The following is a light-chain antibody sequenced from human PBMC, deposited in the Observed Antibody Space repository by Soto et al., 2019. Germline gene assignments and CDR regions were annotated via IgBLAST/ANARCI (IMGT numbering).Light chain of an antibody. CDR1: QSVSNNY. CDR3: QQCGSSPWT. Sequence: EIVLTQSPGTLSLSPVERATLSCRASQSVSNNYLAWYQQKPGQAPRLLIYGASNRATGIPDRFSGSGSGTDFTLTISRLEPEDFAVYYCQQCGSSPWTFGQGNKVDIK. CDR2: GAS. J-gene: IGKJ1*01. V-gene: IGKV3-20*01.